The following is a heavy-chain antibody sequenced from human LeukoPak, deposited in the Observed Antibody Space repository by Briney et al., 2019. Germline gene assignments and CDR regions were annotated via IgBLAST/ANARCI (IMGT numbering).Heavy chain of an antibody. CDR3: AKGPRQQLVTRFDN. J-gene: IGHJ4*02. CDR1: GFTFSSYG. D-gene: IGHD6-13*01. V-gene: IGHV3-23*01. CDR2: ISASGGST. Sequence: GGSLRLSCAASGFTFSSYGMHWVRQAPGKGLEWVSDISASGGSTYYADSVKGRFTVSRGNSKNTVYLQMSSLRADDTALYYCAKGPRQQLVTRFDNWGQGTLVTVSS.